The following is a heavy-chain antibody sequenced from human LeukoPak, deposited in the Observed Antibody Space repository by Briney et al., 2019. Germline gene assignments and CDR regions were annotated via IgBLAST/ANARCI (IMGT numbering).Heavy chain of an antibody. CDR2: INYSGST. CDR1: GGSISSYY. J-gene: IGHJ3*01. V-gene: IGHV4-59*08. Sequence: PSETLSLTCTVSGGSISSYYWSWSRQPPGKGLEWIGYINYSGSTDYNPSLKSRVTISVDTSKNEFSLKLTSVTVADTAVYYCARHGSGGTRKAFDVWGQGTMVTVSS. CDR3: ARHGSGGTRKAFDV. D-gene: IGHD2-15*01.